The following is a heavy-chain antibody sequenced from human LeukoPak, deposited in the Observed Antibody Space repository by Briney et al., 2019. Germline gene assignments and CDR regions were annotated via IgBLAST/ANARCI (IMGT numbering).Heavy chain of an antibody. D-gene: IGHD2-2*01. J-gene: IGHJ3*02. Sequence: ASVKVSCKASGYTFTSYYMHWVRQAPGQGLEWMGIINPSGGSTSYAQKFQGRVTMTRNTSTSTVYMELSSLTSEDTAVYYCARGRGVVVPAAPTGDPFDIWGQGTMVTVSS. CDR3: ARGRGVVVPAAPTGDPFDI. CDR2: INPSGGST. CDR1: GYTFTSYY. V-gene: IGHV1-46*01.